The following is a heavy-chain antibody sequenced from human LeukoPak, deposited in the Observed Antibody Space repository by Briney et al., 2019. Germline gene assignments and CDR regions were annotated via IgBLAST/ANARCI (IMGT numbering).Heavy chain of an antibody. CDR3: ARDHYDILTGYSGFDY. Sequence: SETLSLTCTVSGGSISSSSYYWGWIRQPPGKGLEWIGSIYYSGSTYYNPSLKSRVTMSVDTSKNQFSLKLSSVTAADTAVYYCARDHYDILTGYSGFDYWGQGTLVTVSS. CDR2: IYYSGST. D-gene: IGHD3-9*01. V-gene: IGHV4-39*07. J-gene: IGHJ4*02. CDR1: GGSISSSSYY.